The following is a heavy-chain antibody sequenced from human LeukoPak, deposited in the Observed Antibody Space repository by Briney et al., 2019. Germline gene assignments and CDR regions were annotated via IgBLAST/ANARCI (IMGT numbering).Heavy chain of an antibody. CDR1: GASISSYY. D-gene: IGHD3-10*01. Sequence: SETLSLICTVSGASISSYYWSWIRQPPGKGLEWIGDIYYIGSIKYNPSLKSRVTMSGDTSKNQFSLKLSSVTAADTAVYYCARQGSSSQTRITMVRGVQQWFDPWGQGTLVTVSS. V-gene: IGHV4-59*08. CDR3: ARQGSSSQTRITMVRGVQQWFDP. CDR2: IYYIGSI. J-gene: IGHJ5*02.